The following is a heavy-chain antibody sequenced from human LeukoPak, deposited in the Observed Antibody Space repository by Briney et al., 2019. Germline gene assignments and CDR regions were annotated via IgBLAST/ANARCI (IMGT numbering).Heavy chain of an antibody. CDR2: ISADGSSF. V-gene: IGHV3-74*01. Sequence: PGGSLRLSCAASGFTFSASWMHWVRRFPGKGLVWVSRISADGSSFSYADSVKGRFTISRDNAKNTLYLQMNSLRAEDTAVYHCARGYGSSWFYFDYWGQGTPITVSS. D-gene: IGHD6-13*01. CDR1: GFTFSASW. J-gene: IGHJ4*02. CDR3: ARGYGSSWFYFDY.